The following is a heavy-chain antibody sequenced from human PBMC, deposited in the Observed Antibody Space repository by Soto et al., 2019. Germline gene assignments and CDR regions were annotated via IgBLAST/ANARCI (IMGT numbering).Heavy chain of an antibody. CDR2: INPSGGST. J-gene: IGHJ5*02. CDR3: ARGRYCSGGSCLGGFDP. D-gene: IGHD2-15*01. CDR1: GDTLTSYY. V-gene: IGHV1-46*01. Sequence: QVQLVQSGAEVKKPGASVKVSCKASGDTLTSYYMHWVRQAPGQGLEWMGIINPSGGSTSYAQKFQGRVTMTRDTSTSSVYMELSSLRSEDTAVYYCARGRYCSGGSCLGGFDPWGQGTLVTVSS.